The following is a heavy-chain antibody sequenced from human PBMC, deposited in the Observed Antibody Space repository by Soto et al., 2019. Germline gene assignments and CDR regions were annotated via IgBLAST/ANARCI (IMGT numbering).Heavy chain of an antibody. CDR3: AGCSGSYYYYYGMDV. Sequence: VKVSCKASGGTFSSYAISWVRQAPGQGLEWMGGIIPIFGTASYAQKFQGRVTITADESTSTAYMELSSLRSEDTAVYYCAGCSGSYYYYYGMDVWGQGTTVTVSS. V-gene: IGHV1-69*13. CDR2: IIPIFGTA. J-gene: IGHJ6*02. D-gene: IGHD3-10*02. CDR1: GGTFSSYA.